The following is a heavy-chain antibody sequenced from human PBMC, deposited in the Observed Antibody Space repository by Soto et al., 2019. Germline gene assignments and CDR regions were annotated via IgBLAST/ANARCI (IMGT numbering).Heavy chain of an antibody. CDR2: INYSGST. J-gene: IGHJ6*02. V-gene: IGHV4-39*07. CDR1: GGSISSSSYY. CDR3: ASVYGSGSYYNLHGYYYGMDV. D-gene: IGHD3-10*01. Sequence: SETLSLTCTVSGGSISSSSYYWGWIRQPPGKGLEWLGEINYSGSTNHNPALKSRVTISVDTSKNQFSLKLSSVTAADTAVYYCASVYGSGSYYNLHGYYYGMDVWGQGTTVTVSS.